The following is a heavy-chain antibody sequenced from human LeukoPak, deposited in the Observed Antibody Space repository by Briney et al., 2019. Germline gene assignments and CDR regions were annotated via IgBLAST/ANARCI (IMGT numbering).Heavy chain of an antibody. D-gene: IGHD5-24*01. CDR2: VGPSGTT. CDR1: GFTFSSYG. J-gene: IGHJ4*02. CDR3: APEGDGYILFDY. V-gene: IGHV3-NL1*01. Sequence: GRSLRLSCAASGFTFSSYGMHWVRQAPGKGLAWVSAVGPSGTTFYADSVKGRFTISRDSSRNTLYLQMNGLRVEDTAVYYCAPEGDGYILFDYWGQGTLVTVSS.